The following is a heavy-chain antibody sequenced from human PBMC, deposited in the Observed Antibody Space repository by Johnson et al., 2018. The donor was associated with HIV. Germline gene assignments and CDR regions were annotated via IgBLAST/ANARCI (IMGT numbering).Heavy chain of an antibody. V-gene: IGHV3-13*01. CDR3: ARVIRLGAVRLRHAFDI. CDR2: IGTAGDT. J-gene: IGHJ3*02. CDR1: GFTFSSSG. Sequence: VQLVESGGGLIQPGGSLRLSCVASGFTFSSSGMHWVRQATGKGLEWVSTIGTAGDTYYPGSVKGRFTVSREDAKNSLYLQMNSLRAEDTAVYYCARVIRLGAVRLRHAFDIWGPGTMVTVSS. D-gene: IGHD4-17*01.